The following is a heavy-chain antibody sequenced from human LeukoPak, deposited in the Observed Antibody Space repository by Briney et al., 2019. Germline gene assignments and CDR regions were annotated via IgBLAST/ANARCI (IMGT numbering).Heavy chain of an antibody. J-gene: IGHJ4*02. CDR2: ISGSGGST. Sequence: ETLSLTCAVSGGSISSGGYSWSWVRQAPGKGLEWVSAISGSGGSTYYADSVKGRFTISRDNSKNTLYLQMNSLRAEDTAVYYCAKDLGNLQNYWGQGTLVTVSS. CDR1: GGSISSGGYS. V-gene: IGHV3-23*01. D-gene: IGHD4-23*01. CDR3: AKDLGNLQNY.